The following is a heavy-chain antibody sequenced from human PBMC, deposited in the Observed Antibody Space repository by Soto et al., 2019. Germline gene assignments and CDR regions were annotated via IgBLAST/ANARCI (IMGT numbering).Heavy chain of an antibody. Sequence: GGSLRLSCAASGFTFSDHYMGWVRQAPGKGLEWVGRTRNKANSHTTEYAASVKGRFTISRDDSKKSLYLQMNSQKTEDEAVDDSAWGGGAAAAMVDGDAFDIWGQGTLVTVSS. J-gene: IGHJ3*02. CDR1: GFTFSDHY. CDR2: TRNKANSHTT. D-gene: IGHD5-18*01. V-gene: IGHV3-72*01. CDR3: AWGGGAAAAMVDGDAFDI.